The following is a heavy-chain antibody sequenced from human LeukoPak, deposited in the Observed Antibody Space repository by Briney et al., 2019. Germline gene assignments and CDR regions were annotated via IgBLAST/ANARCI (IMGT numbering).Heavy chain of an antibody. CDR3: ATSPGYGSGSH. CDR1: GYTLTELS. V-gene: IGHV1-24*01. Sequence: ASVKVSCKVSGYTLTELSMHWVRQAPGKGLEWMGGFDPEDGETIYAQKFQGRVTVTEDTSTDTAYMELSSLRSEDTAVYYCATSPGYGSGSHWGQGTLVTVSS. D-gene: IGHD3-10*01. CDR2: FDPEDGET. J-gene: IGHJ4*02.